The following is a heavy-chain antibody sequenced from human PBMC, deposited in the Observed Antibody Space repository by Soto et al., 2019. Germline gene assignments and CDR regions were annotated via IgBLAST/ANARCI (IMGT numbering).Heavy chain of an antibody. CDR2: ISAYNGNT. CDR1: GYTFASYG. D-gene: IGHD5-18*01. CDR3: ARAVGYSYGFDY. Sequence: QVQLVQSGAEVRRPGASVKVSCKASGYTFASYGISWVRQAPGQGLEWTGWISAYNGNTNYAHKLQGRVTMTTETSTTTAYMELRSLRSDDTAVYYCARAVGYSYGFDYWGQGTLVTVSS. V-gene: IGHV1-18*01. J-gene: IGHJ4*02.